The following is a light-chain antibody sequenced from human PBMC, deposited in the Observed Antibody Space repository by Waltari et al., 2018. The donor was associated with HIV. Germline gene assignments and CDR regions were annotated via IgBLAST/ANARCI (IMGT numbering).Light chain of an antibody. J-gene: IGLJ2*01. V-gene: IGLV1-44*01. Sequence: QSGLTQPPSASGTIGPRVTISCLGRRSNIGVNSVNWYPQPPGTAPRLLIYNTNQRPSGVPDRFSGSKSGTSAYLAISGLQAADEADYYCSAWDDNVNGLFGGGTKLTVL. CDR3: SAWDDNVNGL. CDR2: NTN. CDR1: RSNIGVNS.